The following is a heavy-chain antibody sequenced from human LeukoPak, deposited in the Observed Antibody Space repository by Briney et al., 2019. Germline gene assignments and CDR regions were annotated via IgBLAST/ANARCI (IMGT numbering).Heavy chain of an antibody. V-gene: IGHV3-64*01. CDR2: ISSNGGST. J-gene: IGHJ3*02. Sequence: GGSLRLSWAASGFTFSSYAMHWVRQAPGKGLEYVSAISSNGGSTYYANSVKGRFTISRDNSKNTLYLQMGSLRAEDMAVYYCARGSHYYDSSGSDAFDIWGQGTMVTVSS. D-gene: IGHD3-22*01. CDR3: ARGSHYYDSSGSDAFDI. CDR1: GFTFSSYA.